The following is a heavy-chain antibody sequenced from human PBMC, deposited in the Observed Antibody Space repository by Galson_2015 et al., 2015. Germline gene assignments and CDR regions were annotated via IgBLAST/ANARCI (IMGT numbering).Heavy chain of an antibody. D-gene: IGHD3-9*01. V-gene: IGHV1-46*01. J-gene: IGHJ6*02. Sequence: SVKVSCKASGYTFTSYYMHWVRQAPGQGLEWMGIINPSGGSTSYAQKFQGRVTMTRGTSTSTVYMEVTNLRPEDTAVYFCARDRYNILTGDYDGTTSGHGMDVWGQGTTVIVSS. CDR2: INPSGGST. CDR1: GYTFTSYY. CDR3: ARDRYNILTGDYDGTTSGHGMDV.